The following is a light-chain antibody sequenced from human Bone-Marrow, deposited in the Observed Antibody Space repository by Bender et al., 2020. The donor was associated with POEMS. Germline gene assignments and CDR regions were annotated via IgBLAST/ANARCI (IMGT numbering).Light chain of an antibody. CDR3: CSYAGGVI. CDR2: EVT. CDR1: ISDIGTYNL. Sequence: QSALTQPASVSGSPGQSVTISCTGTISDIGTYNLVSWYQQHPGKVPKLLIFEVTQRPSGVSNRFSGSKSGNTASLTISGLQAEDEADYYCCSYAGGVIFGGGTKLTVL. V-gene: IGLV2-23*02. J-gene: IGLJ2*01.